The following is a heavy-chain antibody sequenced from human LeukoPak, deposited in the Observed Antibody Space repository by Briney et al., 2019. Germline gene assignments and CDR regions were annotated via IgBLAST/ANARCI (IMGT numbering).Heavy chain of an antibody. D-gene: IGHD3-10*02. V-gene: IGHV3-48*04. CDR2: ISSSGSTI. CDR3: AELGITMIGGV. CDR1: GFTFSSYS. Sequence: GGSLRLSCAASGFTFSSYSMTWFRQPPGKGLEWVSYISSSGSTIYCADSVKGRFTISRDNAKNSLYLQMNSLRAEDTAVYYCAELGITMIGGVWGKGTTVTISS. J-gene: IGHJ6*04.